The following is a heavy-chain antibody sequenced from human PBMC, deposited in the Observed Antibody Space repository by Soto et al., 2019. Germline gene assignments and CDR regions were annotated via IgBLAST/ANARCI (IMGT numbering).Heavy chain of an antibody. CDR2: VDPNDSFA. CDR3: ARHQSGSGNSNFDF. V-gene: IGHV5-10-1*01. CDR1: EYSFRIYW. J-gene: IGHJ4*02. D-gene: IGHD3-10*01. Sequence: GESLKISCQAFEYSFRIYWISWVRQKPGGGLEWMGRVDPNDSFATYSPSFEGHVSISVNKSTNIVYLQWRSLRASDTATYYCARHQSGSGNSNFDFWGQGTPVTVSS.